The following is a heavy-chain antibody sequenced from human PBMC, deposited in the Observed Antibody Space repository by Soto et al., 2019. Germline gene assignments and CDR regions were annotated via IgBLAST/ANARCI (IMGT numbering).Heavy chain of an antibody. CDR2: INHSGST. J-gene: IGHJ4*02. Sequence: LETLSLTCAVHGGSLSGYYLSWIRQPPGKGLEWIGEINHSGSTIYNPSLKSRVTLSVDTPRNQFSLKLSSVTAADTAVYYCARRPLNYDLWSGTAKPFDYWGQGTLVTVSS. D-gene: IGHD3-3*01. CDR3: ARRPLNYDLWSGTAKPFDY. V-gene: IGHV4-34*01. CDR1: GGSLSGYY.